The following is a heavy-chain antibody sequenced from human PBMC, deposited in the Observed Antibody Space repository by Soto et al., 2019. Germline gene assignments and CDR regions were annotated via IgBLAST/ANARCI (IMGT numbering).Heavy chain of an antibody. CDR2: ISALNCNT. D-gene: IGHD2-2*01. CDR1: GYTFTNYG. CDR3: SRVGIVGVPAVRGRFDP. J-gene: IGHJ5*02. Sequence: GASVKVSCKASGYTFTNYGITWVRQAPGQGLELIGWISALNCNTNYAQKLQGRVTMTTDTSTSTAYMELRSLRSDDTAVYYCSRVGIVGVPAVRGRFDPWGQGTLVTVSS. V-gene: IGHV1-18*01.